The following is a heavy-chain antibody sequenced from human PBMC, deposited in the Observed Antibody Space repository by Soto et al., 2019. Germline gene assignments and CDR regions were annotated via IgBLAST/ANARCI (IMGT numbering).Heavy chain of an antibody. CDR3: ARDQTHSSGWYGNWFDP. CDR2: IIPIFGTA. D-gene: IGHD6-19*01. J-gene: IGHJ5*02. V-gene: IGHV1-69*13. CDR1: GGTFSSYA. Sequence: GASVKVSCKASGGTFSSYAISWVRQAPGQGLEWMGGIIPIFGTANYAQKFQGRVTITADESTSTAYMELSSLRSEDTAVYYCARDQTHSSGWYGNWFDPWGQGTLVTVSS.